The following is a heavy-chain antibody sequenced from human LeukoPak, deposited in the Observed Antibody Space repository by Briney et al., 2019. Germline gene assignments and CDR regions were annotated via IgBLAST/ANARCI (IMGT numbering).Heavy chain of an antibody. V-gene: IGHV4-59*12. Sequence: PSETLSLTCTVSGGSISSYYWSWNRRPPGKGLEWIGYIYYSGSTNYNPSLKSRVTISVDTSKNQFSLKLSSVTAADTAVYYCAREAHYYDSSGYYGDAFDIWGQGTMVTVSS. J-gene: IGHJ3*02. D-gene: IGHD3-22*01. CDR1: GGSISSYY. CDR2: IYYSGST. CDR3: AREAHYYDSSGYYGDAFDI.